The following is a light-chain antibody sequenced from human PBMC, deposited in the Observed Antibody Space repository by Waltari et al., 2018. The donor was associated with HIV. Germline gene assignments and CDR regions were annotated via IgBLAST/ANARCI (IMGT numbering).Light chain of an antibody. J-gene: IGLJ1*01. CDR1: SSDVGGSNS. V-gene: IGLV2-14*01. CDR2: EVN. CDR3: CSYTSSSTLDV. Sequence: QSALTQPASVSGSPGQSITISCTGTSSDVGGSNSVSWYQQHPGKAPKLMIYEVNNRPSGVSVRVSVSKSDNTASLTISGLQAEDEDEYYCCSYTSSSTLDVFGTGTKVTVL.